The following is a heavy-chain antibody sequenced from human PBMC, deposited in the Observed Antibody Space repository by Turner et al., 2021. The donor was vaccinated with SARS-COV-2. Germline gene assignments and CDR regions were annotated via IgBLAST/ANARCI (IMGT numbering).Heavy chain of an antibody. CDR2: IHYSGCP. Sequence: QLQLQESGPGLVRSSETPSLTRSVSGGPVRGSSYYWGWIRQSPGKGLEWIGTIHYSGCPYHNLALRSRVTLSGDPDRDQVSLDLISVPATDAAVYWCVACGTTNCYSGGVDHWGQGTRFAVSA. V-gene: IGHV4-39*05. D-gene: IGHD2-15*01. CDR3: VACGTTNCYSGGVDH. J-gene: IGHJ5*02. CDR1: GGPVRGSSYY.